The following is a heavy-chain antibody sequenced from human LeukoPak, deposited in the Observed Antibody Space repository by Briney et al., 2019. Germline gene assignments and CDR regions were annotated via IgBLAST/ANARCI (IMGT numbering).Heavy chain of an antibody. Sequence: PSETLSLTCTVSGGSISSYYWSWIRQPPGKGLEWIGNIYDRGSTKYNPSLKSRVTISVDTSKNQFSLRLSSVTAADTAVYYCARGRTFDNWGQGTLVTVSS. CDR1: GGSISSYY. CDR2: IYDRGST. V-gene: IGHV4-59*01. CDR3: ARGRTFDN. J-gene: IGHJ4*02.